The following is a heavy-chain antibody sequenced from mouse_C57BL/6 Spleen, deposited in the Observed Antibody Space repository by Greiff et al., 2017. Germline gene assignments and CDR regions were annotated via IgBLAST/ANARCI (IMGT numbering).Heavy chain of an antibody. CDR1: GFSLTSYG. CDR2: IWSGGST. CDR3: ARTITTRYYAMDY. V-gene: IGHV2-2*01. Sequence: VQVVESGPGLVQPSQSLSITCTVSGFSLTSYGVHWVRQSPGKGLEWLGVIWSGGSTDYNAAFISRLSISKDNSKSQVFFKMNSLQADDTAIYYCARTITTRYYAMDYWGQGTSVTVSS. J-gene: IGHJ4*01. D-gene: IGHD2-4*01.